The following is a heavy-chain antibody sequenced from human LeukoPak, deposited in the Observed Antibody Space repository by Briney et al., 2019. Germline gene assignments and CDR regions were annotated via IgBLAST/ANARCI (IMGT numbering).Heavy chain of an antibody. V-gene: IGHV3-23*01. CDR2: ISGSGGST. CDR1: GFTFSSYA. Sequence: GGSLRLSCVASGFTFSSYAMSWVRQAPGKGLEWVSAISGSGGSTYYADSVKGRFTISRDNSKNTLYLQTNSLRAEDTAVYYCAKDLAIFGVVNGMDVWGQGTTVTVSS. J-gene: IGHJ6*02. D-gene: IGHD3-3*01. CDR3: AKDLAIFGVVNGMDV.